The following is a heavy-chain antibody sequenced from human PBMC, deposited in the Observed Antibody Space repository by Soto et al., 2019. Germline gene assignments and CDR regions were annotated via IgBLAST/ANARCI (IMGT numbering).Heavy chain of an antibody. V-gene: IGHV4-31*03. Sequence: QVQLQESGPGLVKPSQTLSLTCTVSGASISTGGYYWSWILHHPGEGLEWIGYIYYNGNTYYNPSLKSRVTISADTSNNQFSLRLNSVTAADTAVYYCARDLDGDYAGFDCWGQGTLVTVSS. J-gene: IGHJ4*02. CDR3: ARDLDGDYAGFDC. CDR1: GASISTGGYY. CDR2: IYYNGNT. D-gene: IGHD4-17*01.